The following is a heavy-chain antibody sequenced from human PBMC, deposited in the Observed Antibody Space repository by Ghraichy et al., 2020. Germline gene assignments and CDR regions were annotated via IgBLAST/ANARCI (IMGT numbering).Heavy chain of an antibody. CDR1: GFTFSSYW. CDR3: ARGRGVLLVNAFDI. V-gene: IGHV3-74*01. Sequence: GGSLRLSCAASGFTFSSYWMHWVRQAPGKGLVWVSRINSDGSSTSYADSVKGRFTISRDNAKNTLYLQMNSLRAEDTAVYYCARGRGVLLVNAFDIWGQGTMVTVSS. J-gene: IGHJ3*02. CDR2: INSDGSST. D-gene: IGHD2/OR15-2a*01.